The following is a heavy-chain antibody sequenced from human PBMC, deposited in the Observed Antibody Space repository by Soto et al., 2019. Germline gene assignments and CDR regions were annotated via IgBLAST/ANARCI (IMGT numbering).Heavy chain of an antibody. CDR2: IRRNTDVV. Sequence: GGSLRLSCAASGFTFSTSSMNWVRQAPGKGLEWVAYIRRNTDVVYYGDSVKGRFTISRDTAKNSLYLQMNSLRDEDTAVYYCAREGDSGSYLGIWGQGTMVTVS. D-gene: IGHD1-26*01. J-gene: IGHJ3*02. CDR3: AREGDSGSYLGI. V-gene: IGHV3-48*02. CDR1: GFTFSTSS.